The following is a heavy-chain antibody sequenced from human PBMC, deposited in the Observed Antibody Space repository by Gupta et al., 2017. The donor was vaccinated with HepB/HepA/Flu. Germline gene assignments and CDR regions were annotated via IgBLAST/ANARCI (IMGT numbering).Heavy chain of an antibody. Sequence: QLQESGPGLVKPSGTLSLTCSVSGDSINDGSYFWGWIRQSPGKGLEYIGSIYSAGTTYYNPSRHSRVTISLDTSKNDFSLKLTSVTDADTAVYYCARAPPNIAPNWFDSWGPGTLVTVSS. CDR2: IYSAGTT. CDR1: GDSINDGSYF. V-gene: IGHV4-39*02. J-gene: IGHJ5*01. CDR3: ARAPPNIAPNWFDS. D-gene: IGHD6-13*01.